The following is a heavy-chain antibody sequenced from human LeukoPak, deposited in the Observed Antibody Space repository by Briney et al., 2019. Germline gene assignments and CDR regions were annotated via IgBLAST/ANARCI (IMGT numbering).Heavy chain of an antibody. V-gene: IGHV3-30*02. Sequence: PGGSLRLSCAASGFPFSAYGFHWVRQAPGKGLEWGAFIPFHSNNRFYADSVKGRFIISRDNSKNTLYLQMNSLRAEDTAVYYCARPRYSSGWYGNYWGQGILVTVSS. CDR1: GFPFSAYG. D-gene: IGHD6-19*01. CDR3: ARPRYSSGWYGNY. CDR2: IPFHSNNR. J-gene: IGHJ4*02.